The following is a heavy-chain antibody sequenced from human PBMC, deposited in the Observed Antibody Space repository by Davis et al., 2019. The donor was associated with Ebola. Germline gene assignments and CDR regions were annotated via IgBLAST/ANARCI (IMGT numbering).Heavy chain of an antibody. CDR2: INGDGSRT. D-gene: IGHD1-14*01. CDR3: ARWTGGIDY. CDR1: GFTFSSYA. V-gene: IGHV3-74*01. J-gene: IGHJ4*02. Sequence: GESLKISCAASGFTFSSYAMSWVRQAPGKGPVWVSRINGDGSRTNYADTVKGRFTISRDNAKNTLNLQMNSLRAEDTAVYYCARWTGGIDYWGQGTLVTVSS.